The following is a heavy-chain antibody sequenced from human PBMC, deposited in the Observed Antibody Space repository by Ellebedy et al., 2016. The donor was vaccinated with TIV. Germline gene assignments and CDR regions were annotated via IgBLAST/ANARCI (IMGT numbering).Heavy chain of an antibody. V-gene: IGHV5-51*01. D-gene: IGHD6-19*01. Sequence: KVSCXGSGYMFTSYWIGWVRQMPGKGLEWMAIIYPGDSDTRYSPSFQGQVTISADISTSTAYLQWSSLKASDTAMYYCANEYNSASFAFDIWGQGTMVTVSS. CDR3: ANEYNSASFAFDI. J-gene: IGHJ3*02. CDR1: GYMFTSYW. CDR2: IYPGDSDT.